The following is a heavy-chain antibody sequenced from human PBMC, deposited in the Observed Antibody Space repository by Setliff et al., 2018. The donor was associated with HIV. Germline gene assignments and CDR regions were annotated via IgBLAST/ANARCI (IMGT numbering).Heavy chain of an antibody. Sequence: SDTLSLTCAVYGGSFSGYYWSWIRQPPGKGLEWIGEINHSGSTNYNPSLKSRVTISVDTSKNQFSLKLSSVTAADTAVYYCTRAEQQLPYYYYYYGMDVWGQGTTVTVSS. CDR1: GGSFSGYY. J-gene: IGHJ6*02. CDR2: INHSGST. CDR3: TRAEQQLPYYYYYYGMDV. D-gene: IGHD6-13*01. V-gene: IGHV4-34*01.